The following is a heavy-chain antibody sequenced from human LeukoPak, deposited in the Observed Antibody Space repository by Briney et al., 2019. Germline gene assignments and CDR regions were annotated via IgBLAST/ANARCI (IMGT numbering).Heavy chain of an antibody. CDR3: AKDGEVEYYGDYGVLFDY. D-gene: IGHD4-17*01. Sequence: PGGSLRLSCAASGFTFSSYGMHWVRQAPGKGLEWVAVISYDGSNKYYADSVKGRFTISRDNSKNTLYLQMNSLRAEDTAVYYCAKDGEVEYYGDYGVLFDYWGQGTLVTVSS. J-gene: IGHJ4*02. CDR2: ISYDGSNK. CDR1: GFTFSSYG. V-gene: IGHV3-30*18.